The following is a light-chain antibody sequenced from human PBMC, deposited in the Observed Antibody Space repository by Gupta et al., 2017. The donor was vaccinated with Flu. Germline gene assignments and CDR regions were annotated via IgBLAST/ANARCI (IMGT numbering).Light chain of an antibody. CDR1: QTVTGN. CDR2: GAS. CDR3: QQYNTWPYT. V-gene: IGKV3-15*01. Sequence: EIVMTQSPATLSVSPGERVTLSCTASQTVTGNLAWFQQKAGQSPRLFIAGASTRATGVPARFSGSGSGTEFTLIISSLQSEDFAVYYCQQYNTWPYTFGQGTKLEIK. J-gene: IGKJ2*01.